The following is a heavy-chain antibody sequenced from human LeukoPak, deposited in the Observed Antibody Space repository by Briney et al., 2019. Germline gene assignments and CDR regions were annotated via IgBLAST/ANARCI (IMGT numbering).Heavy chain of an antibody. CDR2: INAGNGNT. V-gene: IGHV1-3*01. D-gene: IGHD2-21*01. CDR3: ARDYSCGGDCYFDAFDI. CDR1: GYTFTSYA. Sequence: ASVKVSCKASGYTFTSYAMHWVRQAPGQRLEWMGWINAGNGNTKYSQKFQGRVTITRDTSASTAYMELSSLRSEDTAVYYCARDYSCGGDCYFDAFDIWGQGTMVTVSS. J-gene: IGHJ3*02.